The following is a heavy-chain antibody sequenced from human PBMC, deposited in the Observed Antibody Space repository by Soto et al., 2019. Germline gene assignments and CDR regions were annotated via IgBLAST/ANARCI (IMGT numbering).Heavy chain of an antibody. Sequence: ASVKVSCKASGYTFTSYGISWVRQAPGQGLEWMGWISAYNGNTNYAQKLQGRVTMTTDTSTSTAYMELRSLRSDDTAVYYCARDEFCSGGSCWFYYYCDVMDVSGQGTSVTGSS. CDR2: ISAYNGNT. D-gene: IGHD2-15*01. J-gene: IGHJ6*02. CDR3: ARDEFCSGGSCWFYYYCDVMDV. V-gene: IGHV1-18*01. CDR1: GYTFTSYG.